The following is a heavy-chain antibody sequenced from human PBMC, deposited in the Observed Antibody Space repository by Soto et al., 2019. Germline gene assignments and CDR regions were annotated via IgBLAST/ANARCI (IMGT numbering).Heavy chain of an antibody. J-gene: IGHJ6*02. CDR3: ARDCSGGSCYPGMDV. CDR1: GFNFNRYT. D-gene: IGHD2-15*01. V-gene: IGHV3-21*01. Sequence: GSLILSCAASGFNFNRYTINWVRQAPGKRLEWLSSISSSGYIFSTDSVRGRFTISRDNAKNSVYLQINSLRAEDTAVYFCARDCSGGSCYPGMDVWGQGTTVTVSS. CDR2: ISSSGYI.